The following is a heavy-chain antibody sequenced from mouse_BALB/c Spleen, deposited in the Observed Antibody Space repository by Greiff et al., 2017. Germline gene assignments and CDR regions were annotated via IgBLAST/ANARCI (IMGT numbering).Heavy chain of an antibody. V-gene: IGHV5-12-2*01. CDR2: ISNGGGST. J-gene: IGHJ4*01. D-gene: IGHD2-3*01. CDR3: ARGLLRGKNAMDY. Sequence: EVKLVESGGGLVQPGGSLKLSCAASGFTFSSYTMSWVRQTPEKRLEWVAYISNGGGSTYYPDTVKGRFTISRDNAKNTLYLQMSSLKSEDTAMYYCARGLLRGKNAMDYWGQGTSVTVSS. CDR1: GFTFSSYT.